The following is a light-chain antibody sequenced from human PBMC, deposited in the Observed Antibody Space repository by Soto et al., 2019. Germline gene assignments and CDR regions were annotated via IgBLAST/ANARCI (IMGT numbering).Light chain of an antibody. J-gene: IGLJ1*01. CDR1: SSDVGGYNF. CDR2: EVS. CDR3: SSYRGYHTRF. V-gene: IGLV2-14*01. Sequence: QSVLTQPASVSGSPGQSITISCTGTSSDVGGYNFVSWYQQHPGRAPKLLIYEVSRRPSGVSNRFSGSKSGDTASLTISGLQAEEGPVYYCSSYRGYHTRFLGPGTKATV.